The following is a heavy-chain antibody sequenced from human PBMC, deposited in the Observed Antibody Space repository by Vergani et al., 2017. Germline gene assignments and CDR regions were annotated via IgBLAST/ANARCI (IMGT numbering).Heavy chain of an antibody. J-gene: IGHJ6*03. D-gene: IGHD3-22*01. Sequence: QVQLVESGGGVVQPGRSLRLSCAVSGFTFTSYAIHWVRQAPDKGLEWVAVIPYDGSNTYYADSVKGRFTISRDDSRNTLFLQMNSLRAEDTAVYFCARVGGNGYHYSYYMDVWGKGTTVTVSS. CDR2: IPYDGSNT. CDR1: GFTFTSYA. CDR3: ARVGGNGYHYSYYMDV. V-gene: IGHV3-30-3*01.